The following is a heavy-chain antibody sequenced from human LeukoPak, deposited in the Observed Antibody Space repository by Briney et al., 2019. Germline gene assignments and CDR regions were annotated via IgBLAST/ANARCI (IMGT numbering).Heavy chain of an antibody. J-gene: IGHJ6*04. CDR2: ISYDGSNK. D-gene: IGHD4-17*01. CDR3: AKDHGDYGNYYYYGMDV. CDR1: GFTFSSYG. V-gene: IGHV3-30*18. Sequence: PGRSLRLSCAASGFTFSSYGMHWVRQAPGKGLEWVAVISYDGSNKYYADSVKGRFTISRDNSKNTLYLQMNSLRAEDTAVYYCAKDHGDYGNYYYYGMDVWGKGTTVAVSS.